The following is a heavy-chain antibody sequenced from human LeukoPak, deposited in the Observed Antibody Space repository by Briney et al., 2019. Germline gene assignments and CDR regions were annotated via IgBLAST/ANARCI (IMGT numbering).Heavy chain of an antibody. CDR2: LYYSGST. D-gene: IGHD1-26*01. J-gene: IGHJ4*02. CDR3: ARASILVVPYFDS. CDR1: GGSISSYY. V-gene: IGHV4-59*12. Sequence: SETLSLTCTVSGGSISSYYWSWIPQPPGRGLEYIGYLYYSGSTNYNPSLKSRVTISVDTSKYQFSLKLSSVTAADTAVYYCARASILVVPYFDSWGQGTLVTVSS.